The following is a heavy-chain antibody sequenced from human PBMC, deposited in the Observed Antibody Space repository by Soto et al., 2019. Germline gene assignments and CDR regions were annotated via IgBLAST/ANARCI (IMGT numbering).Heavy chain of an antibody. CDR1: GASISSDDYF. J-gene: IGHJ4*02. CDR3: ARNSGYYMGATLDY. D-gene: IGHD5-12*01. Sequence: TLSLTGPVSGASISSDDYFWSWIRQPPGKGLEWIGYIHHSGTTYYSPSLKSRVTISVDRSTNQFSLKLSSVTAADTAVYYSARNSGYYMGATLDYWGQGALVTVSS. V-gene: IGHV4-30-4*01. CDR2: IHHSGTT.